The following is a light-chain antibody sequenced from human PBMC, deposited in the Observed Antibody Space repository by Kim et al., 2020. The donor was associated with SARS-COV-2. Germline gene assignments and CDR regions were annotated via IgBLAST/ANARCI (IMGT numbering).Light chain of an antibody. J-gene: IGLJ2*01. CDR1: SSDVGAYNY. CDR2: DVS. CDR3: SSYTSSITVV. V-gene: IGLV2-14*03. Sequence: GQSITSSCTGTSSDVGAYNYVSWYQQHPGKAPKLMIYDVSNRPSGVSNRFSGSKSGNTASLTISGLQAEDEADYYCSSYTSSITVVFGGGTQLTVL.